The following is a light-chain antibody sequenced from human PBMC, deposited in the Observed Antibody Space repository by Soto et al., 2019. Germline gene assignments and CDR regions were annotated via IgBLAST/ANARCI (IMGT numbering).Light chain of an antibody. CDR1: QSVGSK. J-gene: IGKJ4*01. V-gene: IGKV3-15*01. CDR2: DAS. CDR3: QQYSKWHLP. Sequence: VMTQSPVSLSVSPAEGATLSCRASQSVGSKLAWYQQRPGQAPRLLVDDASTRATEIPARFSGSGSGAVFTLIISSLQSEDFAVYYRQQYSKWHLPFGGGTKVEIK.